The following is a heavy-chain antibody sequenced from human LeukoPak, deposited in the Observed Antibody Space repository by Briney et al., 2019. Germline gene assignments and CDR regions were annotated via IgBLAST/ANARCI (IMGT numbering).Heavy chain of an antibody. CDR1: GGTFSSYA. V-gene: IGHV1-69*13. D-gene: IGHD3-22*01. CDR2: IIPIFGTA. J-gene: IGHJ4*02. Sequence: ASVKVSCKASGGTFSSYAISWVRQAPGQGLEWMGGIIPIFGTANYAQKFQGRVTITADESTSTAYMELSSLRSEDTAVYYCARGWDSSGQIPFFYWGQGTLVTVSS. CDR3: ARGWDSSGQIPFFY.